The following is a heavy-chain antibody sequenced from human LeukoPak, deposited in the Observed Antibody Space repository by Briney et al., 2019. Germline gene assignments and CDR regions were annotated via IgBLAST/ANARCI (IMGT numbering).Heavy chain of an antibody. J-gene: IGHJ5*02. CDR1: GGSISSSSYY. CDR2: IYYSGST. CDR3: ARDGERGYSYGQWYNWFDP. Sequence: SETLSLTCTVSGGSISSSSYYWGWIRQPPGKGLEWIGSIYYSGSTYYNPSLKSRVTISVDTSKNQFSLKLSSVTAADTAVYYCARDGERGYSYGQWYNWFDPWGQGTLVTVSS. D-gene: IGHD5-18*01. V-gene: IGHV4-39*07.